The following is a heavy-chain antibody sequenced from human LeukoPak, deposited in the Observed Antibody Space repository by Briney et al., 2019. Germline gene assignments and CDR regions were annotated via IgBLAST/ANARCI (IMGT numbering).Heavy chain of an antibody. D-gene: IGHD5-12*01. J-gene: IGHJ3*02. CDR3: ARHTRPGCSGYENAFDI. V-gene: IGHV4-39*01. CDR2: FYDSGST. CDR1: GGSIRSRNYY. Sequence: SETLSPTCTVSGGSIRSRNYYWAWIRQPPGKGLEWIGNFYDSGSTYYNPSLKSRVTISGDTSKNQFSLKLTSVTAADTAVYYCARHTRPGCSGYENAFDIWGQGTMVTVSS.